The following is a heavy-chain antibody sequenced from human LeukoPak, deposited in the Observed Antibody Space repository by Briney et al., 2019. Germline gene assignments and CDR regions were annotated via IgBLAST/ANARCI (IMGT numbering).Heavy chain of an antibody. Sequence: PSETLSLTCAVSGYSISSGYYWGWIRQPPGKGLQWIGSIYRSGSTYYNPSLESRVTISVDTSKNQFSLKLSSVTAADTAVYYCARVDTVIRGLTLWGQGTLVTVSS. CDR2: IYRSGST. V-gene: IGHV4-38-2*01. CDR3: ARVDTVIRGLTL. D-gene: IGHD3-10*01. J-gene: IGHJ4*02. CDR1: GYSISSGYY.